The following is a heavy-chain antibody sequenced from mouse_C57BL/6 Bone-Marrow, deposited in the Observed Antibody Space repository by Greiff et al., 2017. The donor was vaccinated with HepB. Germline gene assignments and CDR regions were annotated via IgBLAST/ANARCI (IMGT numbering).Heavy chain of an antibody. CDR2: IWSGGST. V-gene: IGHV2-2*01. D-gene: IGHD2-2*01. CDR3: ARGMVYGYAVYFYY. Sequence: QVQLKESGPGLVQPSQSLSITCTVSGFSLTSYGVHWVRQSPGKGLEWLGVIWSGGSTDYNAAFISRLSISKDNSKSQVFFKMNSLQADDTAIYYCARGMVYGYAVYFYYWGEGTTLTVSS. CDR1: GFSLTSYG. J-gene: IGHJ2*01.